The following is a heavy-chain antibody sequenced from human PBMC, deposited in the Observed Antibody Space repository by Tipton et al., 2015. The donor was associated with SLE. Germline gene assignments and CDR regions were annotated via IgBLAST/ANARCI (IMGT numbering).Heavy chain of an antibody. CDR2: IYYSGST. V-gene: IGHV4-31*03. Sequence: TLSLTCTVSGGSTSSGGYYWSWIRQHPGKGLEWIGYIYYSGSTYYNPSLKSRVTISVDTSKNQFSLKLSSVTAADTAVYYCARVTGERSYFDYWGQGTLVTVSS. J-gene: IGHJ4*02. CDR3: ARVTGERSYFDY. CDR1: GGSTSSGGYY. D-gene: IGHD7-27*01.